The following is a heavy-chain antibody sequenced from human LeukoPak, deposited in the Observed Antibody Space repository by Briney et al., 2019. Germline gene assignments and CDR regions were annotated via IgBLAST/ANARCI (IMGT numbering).Heavy chain of an antibody. D-gene: IGHD3-22*01. V-gene: IGHV3-23*01. CDR2: ISGSGGST. J-gene: IGHJ4*02. Sequence: RPGGSLRLSCAASGFTFSSYAMSWVRQAPGKGLEWVSAISGSGGSTYYADSMKGRFTISRDNSKNTLYLQMNSLRAEDTAVYYCAKVWNYYDSSGYYYPHYFDYWGQGTLVTVSS. CDR3: AKVWNYYDSSGYYYPHYFDY. CDR1: GFTFSSYA.